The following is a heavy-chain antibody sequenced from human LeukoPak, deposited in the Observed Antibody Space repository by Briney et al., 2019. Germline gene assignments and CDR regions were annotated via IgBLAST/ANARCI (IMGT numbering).Heavy chain of an antibody. Sequence: ASVKVSCKASGYTFTSYYMHWVRQAPGQGLEWMGIINPSGGSTSYAQKFQGRVTMTRDASTSTVYMELSSLRSEDTAVYYCASLDSSSRPTDYWGQGTLVTVSS. CDR2: INPSGGST. CDR1: GYTFTSYY. V-gene: IGHV1-46*01. CDR3: ASLDSSSRPTDY. J-gene: IGHJ4*02. D-gene: IGHD6-13*01.